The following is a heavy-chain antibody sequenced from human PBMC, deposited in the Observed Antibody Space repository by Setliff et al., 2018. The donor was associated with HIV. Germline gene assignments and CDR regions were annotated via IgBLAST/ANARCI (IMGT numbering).Heavy chain of an antibody. J-gene: IGHJ3*02. CDR1: GGTFSSYA. Sequence: GASVKVSCKASGGTFSSYAINWVRQAPGQGLEWMGGIIPMFATRNYAQKFQGRVTITTDESTSTAYMELSSLRSEDTALYYCARGQSQGYAYSGSYGAFDIWGQGTMVTVSS. D-gene: IGHD1-26*01. CDR2: IIPMFATR. CDR3: ARGQSQGYAYSGSYGAFDI. V-gene: IGHV1-69*05.